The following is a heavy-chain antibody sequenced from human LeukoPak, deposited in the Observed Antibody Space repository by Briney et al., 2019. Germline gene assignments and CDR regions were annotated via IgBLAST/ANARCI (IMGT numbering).Heavy chain of an antibody. CDR3: AVMHGYYDGSGYWVQ. CDR1: GFTFSSYG. J-gene: IGHJ4*02. V-gene: IGHV3-23*01. CDR2: ITTGGAST. D-gene: IGHD3-22*01. Sequence: GGSLRLSCVASGFTFSSYGMSWVRQAPGQGLEWVSFITTGGASTSYADSVKGRFTISRDNPRNTLYMQMNSLRDEDTALYYCAVMHGYYDGSGYWVQWGQGTLVTVSS.